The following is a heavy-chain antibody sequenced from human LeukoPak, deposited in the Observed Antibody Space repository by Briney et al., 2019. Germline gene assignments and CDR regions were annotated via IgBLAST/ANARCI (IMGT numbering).Heavy chain of an antibody. D-gene: IGHD3-16*02. CDR3: ARGSPRMITFGGVIVTLSFDY. CDR1: GYTFTGYY. Sequence: ASVKVSCKASGYTFTGYYMHWVRQAPGQGLEWMGWINPNSGGTNYAQKFQGRVTMTRDTSISTAYMELSRLRSDDTAVYYCARGSPRMITFGGVIVTLSFDYWGQRTLVTVSS. V-gene: IGHV1-2*02. CDR2: INPNSGGT. J-gene: IGHJ4*02.